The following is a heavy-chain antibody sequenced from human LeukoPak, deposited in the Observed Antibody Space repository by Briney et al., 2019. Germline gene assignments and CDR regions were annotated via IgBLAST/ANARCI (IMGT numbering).Heavy chain of an antibody. CDR2: INHSGST. CDR1: GGSFSGYY. D-gene: IGHD5-18*01. J-gene: IGHJ5*02. CDR3: ARGGYSYGYRNWFDP. V-gene: IGHV4-34*01. Sequence: PSETLSLTCAVYGGSFSGYYWSWIRQPPGKGLEWIGEINHSGSTNYNPSLKSRVTISVDTSMNQFSLKLSSVTAADTAVYYCARGGYSYGYRNWFDPWGQGTLVTVSS.